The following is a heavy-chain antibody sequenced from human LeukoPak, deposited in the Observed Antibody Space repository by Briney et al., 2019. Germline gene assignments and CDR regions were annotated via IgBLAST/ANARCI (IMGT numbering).Heavy chain of an antibody. V-gene: IGHV4-59*01. D-gene: IGHD5-24*01. Sequence: SETLSLTCTVSGASISSYYWSWIRQPPGKGLEWMGYISYSGSTSYNPSLKSRVTISVDTSKNQFSLKLSSVTAADTAVYYCARSGGRDGYNFDYWGQGTLVTVSS. CDR1: GASISSYY. CDR3: ARSGGRDGYNFDY. J-gene: IGHJ4*02. CDR2: ISYSGST.